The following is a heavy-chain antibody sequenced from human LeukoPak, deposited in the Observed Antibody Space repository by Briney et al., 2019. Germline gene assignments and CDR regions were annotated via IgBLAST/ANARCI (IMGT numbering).Heavy chain of an antibody. CDR3: ARDNDSRDPPHFDY. J-gene: IGHJ4*02. V-gene: IGHV1-69*13. Sequence: ASVKVSCKASGGTFSSNTIRWVRQAPGQGLEWMGGTANYAQKFQGRVTITADESTSTAYMELSSLRSEDTAVYYCARDNDSRDPPHFDYWGQGTLVTVSS. D-gene: IGHD3-16*01. CDR2: TA. CDR1: GGTFSSNT.